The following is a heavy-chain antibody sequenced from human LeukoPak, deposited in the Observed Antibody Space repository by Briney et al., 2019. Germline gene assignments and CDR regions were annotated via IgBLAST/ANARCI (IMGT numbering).Heavy chain of an antibody. CDR2: ISSSASTI. CDR3: ARGRSRGDY. J-gene: IGHJ4*02. CDR1: GFTFSSYE. Sequence: GGSLRLSCAVSGFTFSSYEMNWVRQAPGKGLEWVSYISSSASTIYYADSVKGRFTISRDNAKNSLHLQMNSLRAEDTAVYYCARGRSRGDYWGQGTLVTVSS. D-gene: IGHD6-13*01. V-gene: IGHV3-48*03.